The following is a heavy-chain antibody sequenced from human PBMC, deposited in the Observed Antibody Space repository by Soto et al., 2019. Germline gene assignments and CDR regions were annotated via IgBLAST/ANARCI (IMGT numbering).Heavy chain of an antibody. CDR3: ARLLGWESSSRYWDPGWFDP. Sequence: PSETLSLTCTVSGGSISSSSYYWGWIRQPPGKGLEWIGSIYYSGSTYYNPSLKSRVTRSVDTSKNQFYLKLSSVTAADTAVYYCARLLGWESSSRYWDPGWFDPWGQGTLVTVSS. CDR2: IYYSGST. V-gene: IGHV4-39*01. J-gene: IGHJ5*02. CDR1: GGSISSSSYY. D-gene: IGHD6-13*01.